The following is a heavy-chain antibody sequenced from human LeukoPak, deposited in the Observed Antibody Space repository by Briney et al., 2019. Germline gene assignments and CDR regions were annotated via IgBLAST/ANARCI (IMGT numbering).Heavy chain of an antibody. Sequence: ASVKVSCKASGYDFTGYYLHWVRQAPGQGPEWMGWINPTSGVTVYAQKFQGRVTMTRDTSISTAYMELSSLKSDDTAMYYCARDRLSASDIWGQGTMVTVSS. J-gene: IGHJ3*02. V-gene: IGHV1-2*02. CDR1: GYDFTGYY. CDR3: ARDRLSASDI. CDR2: INPTSGVT.